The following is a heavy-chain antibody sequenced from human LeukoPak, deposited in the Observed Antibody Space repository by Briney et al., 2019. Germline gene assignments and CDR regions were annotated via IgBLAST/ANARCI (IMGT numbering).Heavy chain of an antibody. CDR3: ARQGIGVVPSLWFDP. J-gene: IGHJ5*02. V-gene: IGHV4-39*01. D-gene: IGHD2-2*01. Sequence: PSETLSLTCTVSGGSISSSSYYWGWIRQPPGKGLEWIGSIYYSGSTYYNPSLKSRVTISVDTSKNQFSLKLSSVTAADTAVYYCARQGIGVVPSLWFDPRGQGTLVNVSS. CDR2: IYYSGST. CDR1: GGSISSSSYY.